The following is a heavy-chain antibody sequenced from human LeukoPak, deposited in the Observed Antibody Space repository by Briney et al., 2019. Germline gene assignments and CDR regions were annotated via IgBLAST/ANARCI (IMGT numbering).Heavy chain of an antibody. Sequence: PSETLSLTCAVYGGSFSGYYWSWIRQPPGKGLEWIGEINHSGSTNYNPSLKSRVTISVDTSKNQFSLKLSSVTAADTAVYYCAREIVGATTRFDYWGQGTLVTVSS. V-gene: IGHV4-34*01. CDR2: INHSGST. CDR1: GGSFSGYY. J-gene: IGHJ4*02. CDR3: AREIVGATTRFDY. D-gene: IGHD1-26*01.